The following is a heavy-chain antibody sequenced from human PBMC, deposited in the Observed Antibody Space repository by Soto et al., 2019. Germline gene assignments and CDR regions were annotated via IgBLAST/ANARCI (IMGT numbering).Heavy chain of an antibody. CDR2: ISWNSGSI. Sequence: EVQLVESGGGLVQPGRSLRLSCAASGFTFDDYAMHWVRQAPGKGLEWVSGISWNSGSIGYADSVKGRFTISRDNAKNSMYLKMNSLRAEDTALYYCAKDWGSGWVHHFDYWGQGTLVTVSS. D-gene: IGHD6-19*01. V-gene: IGHV3-9*01. J-gene: IGHJ4*02. CDR3: AKDWGSGWVHHFDY. CDR1: GFTFDDYA.